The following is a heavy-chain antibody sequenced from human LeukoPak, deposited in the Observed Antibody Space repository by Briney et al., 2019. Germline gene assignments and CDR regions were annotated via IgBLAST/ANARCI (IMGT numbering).Heavy chain of an antibody. D-gene: IGHD2-2*01. Sequence: GSLSLSCAASGFTVSSYGMRWVRQAPGKGLEWVAVIWYDGSNKYYADSVKGRFTISRDNSKNTLYLQMNSLRAEDTAVYYCVIGGGRGFCTSTTCYEAYWGQGTLVAVSS. CDR3: VIGGGRGFCTSTTCYEAY. J-gene: IGHJ4*02. CDR1: GFTVSSYG. CDR2: IWYDGSNK. V-gene: IGHV3-33*01.